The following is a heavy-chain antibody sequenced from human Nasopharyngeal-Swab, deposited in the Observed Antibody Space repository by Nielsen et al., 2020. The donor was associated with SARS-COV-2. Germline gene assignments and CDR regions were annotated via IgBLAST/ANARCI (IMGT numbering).Heavy chain of an antibody. CDR1: GFTFSAYW. CDR2: ISGSGGST. CDR3: AKAFIVVVPAAQEWFDP. Sequence: GESLKISCTASGFTFSAYWMYWVRQAPGKGLEWVSAISGSGGSTYYADSVKGRFTISRDNSKNTLYLQMNSLRAEDTAVYYCAKAFIVVVPAAQEWFDPWGQGTLVTVSS. J-gene: IGHJ5*02. V-gene: IGHV3-23*01. D-gene: IGHD2-2*01.